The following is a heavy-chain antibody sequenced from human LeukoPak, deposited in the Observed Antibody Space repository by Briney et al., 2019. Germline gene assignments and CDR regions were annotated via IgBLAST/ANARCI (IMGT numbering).Heavy chain of an antibody. CDR3: ARGGVFPSPGNWFDP. CDR2: INPIFGTA. V-gene: IGHV1-69*13. Sequence: SVTVSCKASGYTFTSYGISWVRPAPGQGLERMEGINPIFGTANYAQKFQGRVTITADESTSTAYMELSSLRSEDTAVYYCARGGVFPSPGNWFDPWGQGALVTVSS. D-gene: IGHD2-21*01. J-gene: IGHJ5*02. CDR1: GYTFTSYG.